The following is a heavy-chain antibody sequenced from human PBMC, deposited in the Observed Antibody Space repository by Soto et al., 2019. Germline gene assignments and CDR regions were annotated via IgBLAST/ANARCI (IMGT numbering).Heavy chain of an antibody. V-gene: IGHV1-18*01. CDR3: VRGKAYGDGY. Sequence: QVQLVQSGAEVKKPGASVQVACKASGYTFTSYGISWLRQAPGQGVEWMGWISAYHGNTNYAQKLQGRVTMTTDTSTSTASMEARSLSSDAPAVYYCVRGKAYGDGYWGQGTLVTVAS. J-gene: IGHJ4*02. CDR2: ISAYHGNT. D-gene: IGHD4-17*01. CDR1: GYTFTSYG.